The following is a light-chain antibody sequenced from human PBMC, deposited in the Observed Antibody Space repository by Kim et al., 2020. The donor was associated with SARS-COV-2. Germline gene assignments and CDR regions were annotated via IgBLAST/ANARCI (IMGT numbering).Light chain of an antibody. CDR3: QVWDSSSDLV. Sequence: SYVLTQPPSVSVAPGKTARITCGGNNIGSKSVHWYQQKPGQAPVLVIYYDSDRPSGIPERFSGSNSGNTATLTISRVEAGDEADYYCQVWDSSSDLVFGGGTQLTVL. J-gene: IGLJ2*01. V-gene: IGLV3-21*04. CDR1: NIGSKS. CDR2: YDS.